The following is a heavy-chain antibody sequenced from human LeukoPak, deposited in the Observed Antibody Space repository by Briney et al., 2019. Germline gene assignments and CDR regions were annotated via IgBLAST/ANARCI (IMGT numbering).Heavy chain of an antibody. Sequence: PGRSLRLSCAASGFTFSSYAMHWVRQAPGKGLEWVAVISYDGSNKYYADSVKGRFTISRDNSKNTLYLQMNSLRAEDTAVYYCARDTYGGNFDYWGQGTLVTVSS. CDR2: ISYDGSNK. CDR3: ARDTYGGNFDY. J-gene: IGHJ4*02. CDR1: GFTFSSYA. D-gene: IGHD4-23*01. V-gene: IGHV3-30-3*01.